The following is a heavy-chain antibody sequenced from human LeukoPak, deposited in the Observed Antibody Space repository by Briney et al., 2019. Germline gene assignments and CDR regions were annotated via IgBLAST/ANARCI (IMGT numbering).Heavy chain of an antibody. Sequence: GGSLRLSCAASGFTFRSYWMSWVRQAPGKGLEWVSSISSSSSYIYYADSVKGRFTISRDNAKNSLYLQMNSLKTEDTAVYYCTTIYCGGDCSTPSDYWGQGTLVTVSS. V-gene: IGHV3-21*04. D-gene: IGHD2-21*02. CDR2: ISSSSSYI. J-gene: IGHJ4*02. CDR3: TTIYCGGDCSTPSDY. CDR1: GFTFRSYW.